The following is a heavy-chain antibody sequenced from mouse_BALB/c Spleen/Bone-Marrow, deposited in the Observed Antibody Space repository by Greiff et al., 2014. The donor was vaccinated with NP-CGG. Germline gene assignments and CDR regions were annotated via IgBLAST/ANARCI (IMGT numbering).Heavy chain of an antibody. CDR2: ISGGDAYT. V-gene: IGHV5-6*01. CDR3: GRGDGSMDY. CDR1: ELTHSSYG. Sequence: EVQLVESGGDLVKPGGSLKLSCAASELTHSSYGMSWVRQTPDKRLEWVATISGGDAYTYYPDSVKGRFTISRDSAKNILYLQMSSLKSEDTAMYYCGRGDGSMDYWGQGTSVTVSS. J-gene: IGHJ4*01. D-gene: IGHD3-3*01.